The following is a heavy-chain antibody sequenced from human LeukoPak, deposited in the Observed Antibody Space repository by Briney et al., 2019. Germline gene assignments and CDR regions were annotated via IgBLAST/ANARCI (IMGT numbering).Heavy chain of an antibody. Sequence: SETLSLTCTVSGYSISSGYYWGWIRQPPGKGLEWIGSIYHSGSTYYNPSLKSRVTISVDTSKNQFSLKLSSVTAADTAVYYCARVRYCSGGSCYGNWYDPWGQGTLVTVSS. J-gene: IGHJ5*02. V-gene: IGHV4-38-2*02. CDR1: GYSISSGYY. D-gene: IGHD2-15*01. CDR3: ARVRYCSGGSCYGNWYDP. CDR2: IYHSGST.